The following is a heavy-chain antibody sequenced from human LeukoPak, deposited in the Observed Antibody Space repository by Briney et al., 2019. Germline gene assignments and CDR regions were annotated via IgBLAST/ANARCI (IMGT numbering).Heavy chain of an antibody. J-gene: IGHJ4*02. V-gene: IGHV6-1*01. D-gene: IGHD1-26*01. CDR3: ARDQFWGVGATRGLFDY. CDR1: GDSVSSNSAA. CDR2: TYYRSKWYN. Sequence: SQTLSLTFAISGDSVSSNSAAWNWIRQSPSRGLEWLGRTYYRSKWYNDYAVSVKSRITINPDTSKNQFSLQLNSVTPEDTAVYYCARDQFWGVGATRGLFDYWGQGTLVTVSS.